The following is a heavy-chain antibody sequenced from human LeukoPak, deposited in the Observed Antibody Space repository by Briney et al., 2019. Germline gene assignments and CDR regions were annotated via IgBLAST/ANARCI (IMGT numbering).Heavy chain of an antibody. CDR1: GGSFSGYY. CDR3: ARASSHIAVAGTGIYYYYGMDV. CDR2: TNHSGST. D-gene: IGHD6-19*01. J-gene: IGHJ6*02. Sequence: SETLSLTCAVYGGSFSGYYWSWIRQPPGKGLEWIGETNHSGSTNYNPSLKSRVTISVDTSKNQFSLKLSSVTAADTAVYYCARASSHIAVAGTGIYYYYGMDVWGQGTTVTVSS. V-gene: IGHV4-34*01.